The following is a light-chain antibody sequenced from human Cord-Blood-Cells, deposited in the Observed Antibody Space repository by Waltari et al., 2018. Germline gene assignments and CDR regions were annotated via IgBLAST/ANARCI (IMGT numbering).Light chain of an antibody. V-gene: IGKV1-9*01. Sequence: IQLTQSPSSLSASVGDRVPITCRASQGISSYLAWYQQKPGKAPKLLIYAASTLQSGVPSRFSGSGSGTDFTLTISSLQPEDFATYYCQQLTLFGQGTKLEIK. CDR3: QQLTL. CDR1: QGISSY. J-gene: IGKJ2*01. CDR2: AAS.